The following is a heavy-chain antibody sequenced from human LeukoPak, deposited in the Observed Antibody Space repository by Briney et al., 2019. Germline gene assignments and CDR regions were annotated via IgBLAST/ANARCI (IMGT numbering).Heavy chain of an antibody. V-gene: IGHV4-34*01. CDR2: INHSGST. J-gene: IGHJ4*02. CDR1: GGSFSGYC. Sequence: SETLSLTCAVYGGSFSGYCWSWIRQPPGKGLEWIGEINHSGSTNYNPSLKSRVTISVDTSKNQFSLKLSSVTAADTAVYYCARRPHIVVVTAIPRTRSPFDYWGQGTLVTVSS. CDR3: ARRPHIVVVTAIPRTRSPFDY. D-gene: IGHD2-21*02.